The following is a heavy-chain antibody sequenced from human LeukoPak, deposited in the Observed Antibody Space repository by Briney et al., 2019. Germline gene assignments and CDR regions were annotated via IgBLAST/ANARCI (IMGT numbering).Heavy chain of an antibody. V-gene: IGHV1-69*13. J-gene: IGHJ4*02. CDR2: IIPIFGTA. CDR1: GGTFSSYA. D-gene: IGHD2-21*02. CDR3: AREAYCGGDCSISHFDY. Sequence: SVKVSCKASGGTFSSYAISWVRQAPGQGLEWMGGIIPIFGTANYAQKFQGRVTITADESTSTAYMELSSLRSEDTAVYFCAREAYCGGDCSISHFDYWGQGTLVTVSS.